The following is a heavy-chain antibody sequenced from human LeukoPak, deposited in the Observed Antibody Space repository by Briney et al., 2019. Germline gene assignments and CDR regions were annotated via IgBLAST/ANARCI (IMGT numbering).Heavy chain of an antibody. CDR1: GYSISSGYY. D-gene: IGHD4-11*01. CDR2: IYYSGST. CDR3: ARLPRDYSNSHVIDY. J-gene: IGHJ4*02. V-gene: IGHV4-38-2*01. Sequence: PSETLSLTCAVSGYSISSGYYWGWIRQPPGKGLEWSGSIYYSGSTYYNPSLKRRVTISVDTSKNQFSLKLSSVTAADTAVYYCARLPRDYSNSHVIDYWGQGTLVTVSS.